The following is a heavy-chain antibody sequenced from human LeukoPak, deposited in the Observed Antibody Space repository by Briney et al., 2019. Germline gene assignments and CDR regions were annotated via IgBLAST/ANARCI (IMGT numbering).Heavy chain of an antibody. D-gene: IGHD3-22*01. CDR1: GFTFSDYY. V-gene: IGHV3-11*04. Sequence: GGSLRLSCAASGFTFSDYYMSWIRQAPGKGLEWVSYISSSGSTIYYADFVKGRFTISRDNAKNSLYLQMNSLRAQDTAVYYCARDLLYYDSVFDIWGQGTMVTVSS. CDR3: ARDLLYYDSVFDI. CDR2: ISSSGSTI. J-gene: IGHJ3*02.